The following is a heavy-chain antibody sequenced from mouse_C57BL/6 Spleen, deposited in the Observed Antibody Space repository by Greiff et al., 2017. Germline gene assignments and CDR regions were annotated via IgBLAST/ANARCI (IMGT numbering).Heavy chain of an antibody. V-gene: IGHV1-9*01. CDR2: ILPGSGST. CDR1: GYTFTGYW. Sequence: QVQLQQSGAELMKPGASVQLSCKATGYTFTGYWIEWVKQRPGHGLEWIGEILPGSGSTNYNEKFKGKATFTADTSSNTAYMQLSSLTTEDSAIYYCARQSFTTVVATRYFDYWGQGTTLTVSS. J-gene: IGHJ2*01. CDR3: ARQSFTTVVATRYFDY. D-gene: IGHD1-1*01.